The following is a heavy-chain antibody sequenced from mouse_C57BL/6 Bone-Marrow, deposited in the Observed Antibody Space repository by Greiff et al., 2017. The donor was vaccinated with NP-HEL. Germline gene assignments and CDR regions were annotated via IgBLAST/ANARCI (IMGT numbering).Heavy chain of an antibody. V-gene: IGHV1-78*01. D-gene: IGHD2-3*01. J-gene: IGHJ2*01. Sequence: QVQLQQSDAELVKPGASVKISCKVSGYTFTDHTIHWMKQRPEQGLEWIGYIYPRDGSTKYNEKFKGKATLTADKSSSTAYMQRNSLTSEDSAVYCCAALLDGYYVSYFDYWGQGTTLTVSS. CDR2: IYPRDGST. CDR3: AALLDGYYVSYFDY. CDR1: GYTFTDHT.